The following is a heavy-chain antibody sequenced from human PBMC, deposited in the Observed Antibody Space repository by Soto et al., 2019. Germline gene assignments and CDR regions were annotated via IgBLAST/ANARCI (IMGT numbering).Heavy chain of an antibody. D-gene: IGHD5-12*01. Sequence: QVQLVESGGGVVQPGRSLRLSCAASGFTFSSYAMHWVRQAPGKGLEWVAVISYDGSNKYYADSVKGRFTISRDNSKNTRYLQMNSLRAEDTAVYYCARESGSDAFDIWGQGTMVTVSS. J-gene: IGHJ3*02. CDR3: ARESGSDAFDI. CDR2: ISYDGSNK. V-gene: IGHV3-30-3*01. CDR1: GFTFSSYA.